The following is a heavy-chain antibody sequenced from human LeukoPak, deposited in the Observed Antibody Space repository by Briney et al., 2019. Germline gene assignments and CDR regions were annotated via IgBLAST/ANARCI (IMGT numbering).Heavy chain of an antibody. Sequence: PSETLSLTCTVSGGSISGYYWSWIRQPPGKGLEWIGYIYSSGSTNYNPSLKSRVTTSEDTSKNQFSLNLTSVTAADTAVYYCARILAATAGSMDVWGRGTTVTVSS. CDR2: IYSSGST. CDR3: ARILAATAGSMDV. CDR1: GGSISGYY. J-gene: IGHJ6*03. D-gene: IGHD1-14*01. V-gene: IGHV4-59*01.